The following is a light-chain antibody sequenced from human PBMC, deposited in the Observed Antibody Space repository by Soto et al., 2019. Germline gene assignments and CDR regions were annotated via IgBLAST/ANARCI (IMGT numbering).Light chain of an antibody. Sequence: QSALTQPASVSGSPGQSITISCTGTSSDVGGYNYVSWYQQYPGKAPKLMIYHVSNRPSGVSNRFSGSKSGNSASLTISGLQAEDEADYYCSSYTSTSTYVLGNGTKLTV. CDR3: SSYTSTSTYV. V-gene: IGLV2-14*01. CDR2: HVS. CDR1: SSDVGGYNY. J-gene: IGLJ1*01.